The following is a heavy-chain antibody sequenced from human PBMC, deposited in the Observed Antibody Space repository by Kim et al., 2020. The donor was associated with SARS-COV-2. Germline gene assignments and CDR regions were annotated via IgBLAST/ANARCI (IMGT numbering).Heavy chain of an antibody. V-gene: IGHV4-39*01. CDR2: IYYSGST. D-gene: IGHD2-2*01. CDR3: ARQSLTFGLIVVVPAALFDY. CDR1: GGSISSSSYY. Sequence: SETLSLTCTVSGGSISSSSYYWGWIRQPPGKGLEWIGSIYYSGSTYYNPSLKSRVTISVDTSKNQFSLKLSSVTAADTAVYYCARQSLTFGLIVVVPAALFDYWGQGTLVTVSS. J-gene: IGHJ4*02.